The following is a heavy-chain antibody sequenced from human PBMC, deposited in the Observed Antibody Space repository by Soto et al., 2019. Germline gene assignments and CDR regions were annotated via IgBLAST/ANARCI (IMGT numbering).Heavy chain of an antibody. CDR2: ISSSGSTI. Sequence: QVQLVESGGGLVKPGGSLRLSCAASGFTFSDYYMSWIRQAPGKGLEWVSYISSSGSTIYYEDSVKGRVTISRDNAKNSLYLQMNSLRAEDTAVYYCARDTLTGYLYRQFDYWGQGTLVTVSS. J-gene: IGHJ4*02. D-gene: IGHD3-9*01. CDR3: ARDTLTGYLYRQFDY. CDR1: GFTFSDYY. V-gene: IGHV3-11*01.